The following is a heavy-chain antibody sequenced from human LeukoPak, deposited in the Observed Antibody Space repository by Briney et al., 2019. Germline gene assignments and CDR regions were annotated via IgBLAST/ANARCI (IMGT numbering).Heavy chain of an antibody. CDR2: IIPIFGTA. Sequence: ASVKVSCKASGGTFSSYAISWVRQAPGQGLEWTGGIIPIFGTANYAQKFQGRVTITADESTSTAYMELSSLRSEDTAVYYCARGYGYCSSTSCPENYYYYYGMDVWGQGTTVTVSS. D-gene: IGHD2-2*03. J-gene: IGHJ6*02. CDR3: ARGYGYCSSTSCPENYYYYYGMDV. V-gene: IGHV1-69*13. CDR1: GGTFSSYA.